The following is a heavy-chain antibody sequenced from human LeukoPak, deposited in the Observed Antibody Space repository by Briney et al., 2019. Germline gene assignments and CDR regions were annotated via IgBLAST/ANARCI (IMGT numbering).Heavy chain of an antibody. J-gene: IGHJ6*02. CDR2: IYSGGST. Sequence: GGSLRLSCVASGFTVSSNYMSWVRQAPGKGLEWVSVIYSGGSTYYADSVKGRFTISRDNSKNTLYLQMNSLRAEDTAVYYCAREASRVGMDVWGQGTTVTVSS. CDR1: GFTVSSNY. CDR3: AREASRVGMDV. V-gene: IGHV3-66*01.